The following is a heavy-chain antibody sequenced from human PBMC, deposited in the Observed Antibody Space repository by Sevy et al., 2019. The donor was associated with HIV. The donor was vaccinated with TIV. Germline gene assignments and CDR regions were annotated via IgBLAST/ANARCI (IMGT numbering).Heavy chain of an antibody. V-gene: IGHV3-21*01. J-gene: IGHJ4*02. Sequence: GGSLRLSCAASGFTFSNYNMIWVRQAPGKGLEWVSTISGSSNYIYYADSVKGRFTISRDNAKNSLYLQMSSLRAEDTAVYYCARDYCTITTCYHYFDYWGQGTRVTVSS. CDR3: ARDYCTITTCYHYFDY. D-gene: IGHD2-2*01. CDR2: ISGSSNYI. CDR1: GFTFSNYN.